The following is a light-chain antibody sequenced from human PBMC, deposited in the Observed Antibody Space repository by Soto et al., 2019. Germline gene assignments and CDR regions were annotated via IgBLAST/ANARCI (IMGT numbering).Light chain of an antibody. CDR3: MRALKIPA. J-gene: IGKJ1*01. CDR2: MAS. V-gene: IGKV2-28*01. Sequence: DPVMTQSPLSLPVTPGEPASISCRSSQSLLESNGHNYVNWYLQKPGQSPQLLIYMASIRASGVPDRFSDSGSGTDFALKISRVEAEDIGVYYCMRALKIPAFGQGTKVEIK. CDR1: QSLLESNGHNY.